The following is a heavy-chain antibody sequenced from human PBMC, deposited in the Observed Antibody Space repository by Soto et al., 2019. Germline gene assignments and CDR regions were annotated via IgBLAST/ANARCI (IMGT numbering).Heavy chain of an antibody. CDR3: ARDSRRVYYDSSGYLCDY. Sequence: ASVKVSCKASGYTFTSYGISWVRQAPGQGLEWMGWISAYNGNTNYAQKLQGRVTMTTDTSTSTAYMELRSLRSDDTAVYYCARDSRRVYYDSSGYLCDYWGQGTLVTVSS. V-gene: IGHV1-18*01. D-gene: IGHD3-22*01. J-gene: IGHJ4*02. CDR1: GYTFTSYG. CDR2: ISAYNGNT.